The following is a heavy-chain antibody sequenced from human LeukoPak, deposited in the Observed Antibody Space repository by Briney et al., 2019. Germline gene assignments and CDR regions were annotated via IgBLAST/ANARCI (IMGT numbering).Heavy chain of an antibody. CDR2: INPSGGST. CDR3: ARDSGSGGNFFDY. CDR1: GYTFTSYY. Sequence: ASVKVSFRASGYTFTSYYMHWVRQAPGQGLEWMGIINPSGGSTSYAQKFQGRVTMTRDMSTSTVYMELSSLRSEDTAVYYCARDSGSGGNFFDYWGQGTLVTVSS. D-gene: IGHD4-23*01. J-gene: IGHJ4*02. V-gene: IGHV1-46*01.